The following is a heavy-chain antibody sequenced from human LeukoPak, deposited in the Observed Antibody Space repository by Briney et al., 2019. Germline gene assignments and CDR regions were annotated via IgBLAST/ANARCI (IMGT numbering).Heavy chain of an antibody. CDR1: GLTFSNYE. Sequence: GGSLRLSCAASGLTFSNYEMNWVRQAPGKGPEWVSYIGSSDSTIYYVDSVKGRFTISRDNAKNSLYLQMNSLRAEDTAIYYCARGRSGYDILTGYYNPWGQGALVTVSS. J-gene: IGHJ4*02. CDR2: IGSSDSTI. V-gene: IGHV3-48*03. D-gene: IGHD3-9*01. CDR3: ARGRSGYDILTGYYNP.